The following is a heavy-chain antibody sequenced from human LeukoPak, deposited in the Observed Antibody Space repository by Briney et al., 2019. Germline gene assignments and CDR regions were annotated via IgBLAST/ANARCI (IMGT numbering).Heavy chain of an antibody. V-gene: IGHV3-66*01. CDR2: IFADDLT. CDR1: GFSVSDHY. Sequence: GGSLRLSCVVSGFSVSDHYMSWVRQAPGKGLQWLSVIFADDLTYYEDSVKGRFTISRDNSKNTLYLQMNSLRVEDTAVYYCARGDGFMIEDWGLGALVTVSS. CDR3: ARGDGFMIED. D-gene: IGHD3-16*01. J-gene: IGHJ4*02.